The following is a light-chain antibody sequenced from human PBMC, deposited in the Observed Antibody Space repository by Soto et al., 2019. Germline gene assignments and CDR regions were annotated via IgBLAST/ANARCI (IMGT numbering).Light chain of an antibody. CDR1: QSIRSY. CDR2: DAS. J-gene: IGKJ1*01. Sequence: DIQLTESPSSLPASVGGKVTITSRPSQSIRSYLNWVQQTQGKAPKLMXYDASSLQTGVPSRFSGSGSGTDLSLTISSLQTEDFANYYCQQSYSTPPWTFGQGTKVDIK. V-gene: IGKV1-39*01. CDR3: QQSYSTPPWT.